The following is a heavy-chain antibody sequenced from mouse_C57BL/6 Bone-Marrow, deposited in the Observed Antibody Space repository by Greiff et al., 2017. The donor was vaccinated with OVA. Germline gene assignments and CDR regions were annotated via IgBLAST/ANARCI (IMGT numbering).Heavy chain of an antibody. D-gene: IGHD1-1*02. CDR2: INPSSGYT. J-gene: IGHJ4*01. CDR1: GYTFTSYT. CDR3: ARGGSYDAMDY. Sequence: VKLMESGAELARPGASVKMSCKASGYTFTSYTMHWVKQRPGQGLEWIGYINPSSGYTKYNQKFKDKATLTADKSSSTAYMQLSSLTSEDSAVYYCARGGSYDAMDYWGQGTSVTVSS. V-gene: IGHV1-4*01.